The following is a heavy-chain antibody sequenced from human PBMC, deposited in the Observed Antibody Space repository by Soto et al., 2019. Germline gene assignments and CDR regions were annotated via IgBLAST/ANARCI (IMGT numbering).Heavy chain of an antibody. Sequence: SETLSLTCAVYGGSFSGYYWSWIRQPPGKGLEWIGEINHSGSTNYNPSLKSRVTISVDTSKNQFSLKLSSVTAADTAVYYCARPRFYRGYVAYWGRGTLVPVSS. V-gene: IGHV4-34*01. J-gene: IGHJ4*02. CDR2: INHSGST. D-gene: IGHD5-12*01. CDR3: ARPRFYRGYVAY. CDR1: GGSFSGYY.